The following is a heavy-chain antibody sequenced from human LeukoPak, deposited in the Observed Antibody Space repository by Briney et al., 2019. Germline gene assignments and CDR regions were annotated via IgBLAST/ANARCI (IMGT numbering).Heavy chain of an antibody. J-gene: IGHJ4*02. V-gene: IGHV5-51*01. CDR3: ARHSTISPGDY. CDR2: IWPGDSDT. D-gene: IGHD2/OR15-2a*01. Sequence: GESLKISCKGSGYNYTNYWIAWVRQLPGKGLEWMGIIWPGDSDTRYSPSFQGQVTISVDKSISTAYLQWSSLKASDTAIYYCARHSTISPGDYWGQGTLATVSS. CDR1: GYNYTNYW.